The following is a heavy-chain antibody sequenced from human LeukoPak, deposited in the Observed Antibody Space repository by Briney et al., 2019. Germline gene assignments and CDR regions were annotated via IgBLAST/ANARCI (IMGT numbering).Heavy chain of an antibody. V-gene: IGHV3-74*01. CDR1: GFTLSSHW. J-gene: IGHJ5*02. CDR2: INVDGSDT. Sequence: PGGSLRLSCVASGFTLSSHWMNWVRQPPGKGLQWVSHINVDGSDTDYADSVRGRFTISRDNARNTVYLQMNTLRAEDTAVYYCVRDGSGYPPFDLWGQGNLVTVSS. CDR3: VRDGSGYPPFDL. D-gene: IGHD3-9*01.